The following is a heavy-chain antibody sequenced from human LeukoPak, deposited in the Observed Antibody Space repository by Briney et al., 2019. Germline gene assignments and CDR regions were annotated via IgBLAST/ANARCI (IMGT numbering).Heavy chain of an antibody. CDR3: ARVPYYYGSSGYPLGAFDI. J-gene: IGHJ3*02. V-gene: IGHV4-61*02. D-gene: IGHD3-22*01. CDR2: IYTSGST. CDR1: GGSISSGSYY. Sequence: SQTLSLTCTVSGGSISSGSYYWSWIRQPAGKGLEWIGRIYTSGSTNYNPSLKSRVTISVDTSKNQSSLKLSSVTAADTAVYYCARVPYYYGSSGYPLGAFDIWGQGTMVTVSS.